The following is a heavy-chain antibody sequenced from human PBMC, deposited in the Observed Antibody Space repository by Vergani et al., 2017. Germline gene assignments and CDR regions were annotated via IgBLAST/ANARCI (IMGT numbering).Heavy chain of an antibody. CDR2: ISYDGSNK. Sequence: QVQLVESGGGVVQPGRSLRLSCAASGFTFSSYAMHWVRQAPGKGLEWVAVISYDGSNKYYADSVKGRFTISRDNSKNTLYLQMNSLRAEDTAVYYCAKDRYCTNGVCSLPNWFDPWGQGTLVTVSS. J-gene: IGHJ5*02. D-gene: IGHD2-8*01. CDR1: GFTFSSYA. CDR3: AKDRYCTNGVCSLPNWFDP. V-gene: IGHV3-30*07.